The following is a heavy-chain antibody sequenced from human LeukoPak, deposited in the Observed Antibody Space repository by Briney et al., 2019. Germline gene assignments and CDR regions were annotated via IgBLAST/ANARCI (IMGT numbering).Heavy chain of an antibody. J-gene: IGHJ6*04. CDR3: AELGITMIGGV. V-gene: IGHV3-74*01. CDR1: GFTFSSYW. D-gene: IGHD3-10*02. Sequence: GGSLRLSCAASGFTFSSYWMHWVRQAPGKGLVWVSRIKSDGSSTTYADSVKGRFTISRDNAKNALYLQMNSLRAEDTAVYYCAELGITMIGGVWGKGTTVTISS. CDR2: IKSDGSST.